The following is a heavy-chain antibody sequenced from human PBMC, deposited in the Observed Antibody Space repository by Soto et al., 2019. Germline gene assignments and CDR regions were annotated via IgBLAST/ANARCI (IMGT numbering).Heavy chain of an antibody. CDR3: ARQKADCSGGSCSLDTFDI. V-gene: IGHV5-10-1*01. D-gene: IGHD2-15*01. CDR1: RYKFINYG. J-gene: IGHJ3*02. Sequence: PGESLKISCEGSRYKFINYGSSWVRQMPGKGLEWMGKIDPSDSYTNYSPSFQGHVTISADKSISTAYLQWSSLKASDTGMYYCARQKADCSGGSCSLDTFDIWGQGTMLTVSS. CDR2: IDPSDSYT.